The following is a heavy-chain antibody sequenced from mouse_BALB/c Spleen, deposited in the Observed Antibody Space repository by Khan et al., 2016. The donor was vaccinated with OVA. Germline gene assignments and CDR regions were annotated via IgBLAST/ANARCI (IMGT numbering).Heavy chain of an antibody. CDR3: ARDAGRY. Sequence: VQLKESGPELVKPGASVKISYKTSGYTFPEYTVHWVKQSLGKSLDWIGVINPKNGGTAYNQKFKGKATLTVDKSSSTAYMEFRSLTSDDSAVYYCARDAGRYWGQGTSVTVAS. D-gene: IGHD3-3*01. CDR1: GYTFPEYT. CDR2: INPKNGGT. V-gene: IGHV1-18*01. J-gene: IGHJ4*01.